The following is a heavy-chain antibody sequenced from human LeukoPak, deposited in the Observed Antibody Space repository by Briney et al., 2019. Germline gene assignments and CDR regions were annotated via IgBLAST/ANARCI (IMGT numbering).Heavy chain of an antibody. CDR2: IYYSGTT. J-gene: IGHJ2*01. Sequence: SETLSLTCAVYGGSFSGYYWSWIRQPPGKGLEWIGYIYYSGTTNYNPSLKSRVTISVDTSKNQFSLKLSSVTAADTAVYYCARTYGADWYFDLWGRGTLVTVSS. CDR3: ARTYGADWYFDL. CDR1: GGSFSGYY. D-gene: IGHD4/OR15-4a*01. V-gene: IGHV4-59*01.